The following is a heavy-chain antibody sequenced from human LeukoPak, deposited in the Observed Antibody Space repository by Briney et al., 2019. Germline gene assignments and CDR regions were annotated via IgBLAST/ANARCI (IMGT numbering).Heavy chain of an antibody. CDR2: INHSGSA. J-gene: IGHJ4*02. Sequence: SETLSLTCAVYGGSFSGYYWSWIRQPPGKGLEWIGEINHSGSANYNSSLKSRVTISVDTSKNQFSLKLSSVTAADTAVYYCARAKRPATSDYWGQGTLVTVSS. V-gene: IGHV4-34*01. CDR1: GGSFSGYY. D-gene: IGHD2-2*01. CDR3: ARAKRPATSDY.